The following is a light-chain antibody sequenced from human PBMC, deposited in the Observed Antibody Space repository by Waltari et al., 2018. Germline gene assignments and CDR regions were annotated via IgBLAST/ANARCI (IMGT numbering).Light chain of an antibody. CDR2: DAS. V-gene: IGKV1-5*01. CDR3: QHYNNYS. CDR1: QSIRSW. J-gene: IGKJ1*01. Sequence: DIQMTQSPSTLSASVGDRVTITCRASQSIRSWLAWYQQKPGKAPKVLIYDASTLEGGVSSRFSGSGSGTEFTLTINGLQPDDFATYYCQHYNNYSFGQGTRVEIK.